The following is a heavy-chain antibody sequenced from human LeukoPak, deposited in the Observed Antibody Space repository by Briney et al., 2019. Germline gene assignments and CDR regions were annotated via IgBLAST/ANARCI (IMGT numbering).Heavy chain of an antibody. J-gene: IGHJ5*02. D-gene: IGHD6-13*01. Sequence: SQTLSLTCDISGDSVSSSSTSWNWIRQSPSRGLEWLGRMYYYSGWKYVYAASVQGRISVSSDTSKNQFSLQLTSVTSEDTAIYYCARQTSSWNPWGQGTPVTVSS. V-gene: IGHV6-1*01. CDR3: ARQTSSWNP. CDR1: GDSVSSSSTS. CDR2: MYYYSGWKY.